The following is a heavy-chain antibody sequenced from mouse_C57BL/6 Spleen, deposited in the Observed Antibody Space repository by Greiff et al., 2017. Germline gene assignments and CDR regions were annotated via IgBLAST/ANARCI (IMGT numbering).Heavy chain of an antibody. CDR3: ARWGSAFAY. CDR1: GYTFTDYN. J-gene: IGHJ3*01. CDR2: INPNNGGT. V-gene: IGHV1-18*01. Sequence: EVQRVESGPELVKPGASVKIPCKASGYTFTDYNMDWVKQSHGKSLEWIGDINPNNGGTIYNQKFKGKATLTVDKSSSTAYMERRSLTSEDTAVYYCARWGSAFAYWGQGTLVTVSA. D-gene: IGHD6-1*01.